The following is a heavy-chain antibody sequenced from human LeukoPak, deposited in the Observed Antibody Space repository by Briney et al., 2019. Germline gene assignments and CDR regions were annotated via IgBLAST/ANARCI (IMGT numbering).Heavy chain of an antibody. D-gene: IGHD3-22*01. CDR2: ISVSGGSE. Sequence: GGSLRLSCVVSRLTFNSNAMYWVRQAPGKGLEWVSGISVSGGSEYYADSVKGRFSVSRDNSKHTVYLQMNSMRAEETVVYLCASHAHDYDSSGYFDSWGQGALVTVSS. CDR3: ASHAHDYDSSGYFDS. J-gene: IGHJ4*02. V-gene: IGHV3-23*01. CDR1: RLTFNSNA.